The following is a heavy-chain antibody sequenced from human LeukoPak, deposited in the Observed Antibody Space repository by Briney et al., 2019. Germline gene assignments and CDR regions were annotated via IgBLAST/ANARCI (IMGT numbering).Heavy chain of an antibody. Sequence: GGSLRLSCAASGFTFSSYDMHWVRQATGKGLEWVSAIGTAGDTYYPGSVKGRFTISRDNIRNTLYLQMNSLRVDDMAVYYCVRWSDDHSNHANYWGQGTLVTVSS. J-gene: IGHJ4*02. V-gene: IGHV3-13*01. CDR2: IGTAGDT. D-gene: IGHD4-11*01. CDR1: GFTFSSYD. CDR3: VRWSDDHSNHANY.